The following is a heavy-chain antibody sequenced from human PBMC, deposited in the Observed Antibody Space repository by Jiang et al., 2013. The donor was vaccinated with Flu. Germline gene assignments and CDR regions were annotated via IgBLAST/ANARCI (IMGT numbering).Heavy chain of an antibody. J-gene: IGHJ4*02. CDR1: GGSISSYY. V-gene: IGHV4-59*01. D-gene: IGHD6-19*01. CDR3: ARTGNSGWYPFLDY. Sequence: GLVKPSETLSLTCTVSGGSISSYYWSWIRQPPGKGLEWIGYIYYSGSTNYNPSLKSRVTISVDTSKNQFSLKLSSVTAADTAVYYCARTGNSGWYPFLDYWGQGTLVTVSS. CDR2: IYYSGST.